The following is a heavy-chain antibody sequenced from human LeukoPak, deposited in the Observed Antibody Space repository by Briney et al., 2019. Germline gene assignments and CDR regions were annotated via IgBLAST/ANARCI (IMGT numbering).Heavy chain of an antibody. CDR2: IYTSGST. J-gene: IGHJ6*03. CDR3: ARGGCSSTSCRNYYYYYMDV. V-gene: IGHV4-4*07. CDR1: GGSISSYY. D-gene: IGHD2-2*01. Sequence: SETLSLTCTVSGGSISSYYWSWIRQPAGKGLEWIGRIYTSGSTNYIPSLKSRVTMSVDTSKNQFSLKLSSVTAADTAVYYCARGGCSSTSCRNYYYYYMDVWGKGTTVTVSS.